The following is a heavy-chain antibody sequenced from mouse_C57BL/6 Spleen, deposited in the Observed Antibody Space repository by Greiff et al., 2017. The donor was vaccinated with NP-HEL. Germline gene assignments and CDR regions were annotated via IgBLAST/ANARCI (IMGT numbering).Heavy chain of an antibody. D-gene: IGHD4-1*01. CDR1: GYSITSGYD. CDR3: ARGPPPGYFDY. Sequence: VQLKESGPGMVKPSQSLSLTCTVTGYSITSGYDWHWIRHFPGNKLEWMGYISYSGSTNYNPSLKSRISITHDTSKNHFFLKLNSVTTEDTATYYCARGPPPGYFDYWGQGTTLTVSS. CDR2: ISYSGST. V-gene: IGHV3-1*01. J-gene: IGHJ2*01.